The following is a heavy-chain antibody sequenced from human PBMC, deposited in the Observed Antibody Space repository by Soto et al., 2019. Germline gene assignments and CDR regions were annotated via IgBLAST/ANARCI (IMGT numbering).Heavy chain of an antibody. Sequence: ASVKVSCKASGYTFTGYYMHWVRQAPGQGFEWMGWINPNSGGTNYAQKFQGRVTMTRDTSISTAYMELSRLRSDDTAVYYCARDLTLWIQGAPGYWGQGTLVTVSS. J-gene: IGHJ4*02. CDR3: ARDLTLWIQGAPGY. CDR2: INPNSGGT. CDR1: GYTFTGYY. V-gene: IGHV1-2*02. D-gene: IGHD3-9*01.